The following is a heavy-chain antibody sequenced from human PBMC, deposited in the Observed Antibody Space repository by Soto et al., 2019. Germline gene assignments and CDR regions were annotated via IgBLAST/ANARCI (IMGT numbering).Heavy chain of an antibody. J-gene: IGHJ4*02. CDR3: AXXXXXXXXLGYXXY. Sequence: QVQLVQSGAEVKKPGASVXVSCXASGYXFTSYAMHWXRXXXXXXXXXMGWINAGNGNTKYSQKFQGRVTITRDTSASTAYMELSSLRSXXTAVXXXAXXXXXXXXLGYXXYWGQGTLVTVSS. D-gene: IGHD3-16*01. CDR2: INAGNGNT. CDR1: GYXFTSYA. V-gene: IGHV1-3*01.